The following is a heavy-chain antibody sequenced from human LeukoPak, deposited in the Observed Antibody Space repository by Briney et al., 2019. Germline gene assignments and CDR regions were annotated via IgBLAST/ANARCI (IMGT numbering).Heavy chain of an antibody. CDR2: INHRGGT. Sequence: MSSETLSLTCGVYGGSFSGYYWNWIRQPPGMGLEWIGEINHRGGTGYNPSLKSRVTMSVDTSKNVFSLKLTSVTAADTAVYYCARGLVGATNYWGQGTLVTVSS. J-gene: IGHJ4*02. V-gene: IGHV4-34*01. CDR3: ARGLVGATNY. CDR1: GGSFSGYY. D-gene: IGHD1-26*01.